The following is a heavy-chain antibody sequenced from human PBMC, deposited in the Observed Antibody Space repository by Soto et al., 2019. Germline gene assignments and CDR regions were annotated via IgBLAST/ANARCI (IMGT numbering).Heavy chain of an antibody. V-gene: IGHV3-33*03. D-gene: IGHD2-15*01. CDR1: GFTFSSYG. J-gene: IGHJ3*02. CDR3: ARLYCSASSCYSVGGFDI. Sequence: GGSLRLSCAASGFTFSSYGMHWVRQAPGKGLEWVALIWFDGSDKYSADSVKGRFTISRDNSKNTLYLQMNSLRAEDTAVYYCARLYCSASSCYSVGGFDIWGQGTMVTVSS. CDR2: IWFDGSDK.